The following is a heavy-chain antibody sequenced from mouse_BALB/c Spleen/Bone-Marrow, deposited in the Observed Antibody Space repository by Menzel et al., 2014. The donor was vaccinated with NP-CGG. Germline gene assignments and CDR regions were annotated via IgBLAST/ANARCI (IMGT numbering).Heavy chain of an antibody. Sequence: DEMLVESGGGLVTPGGSLKLSCAASGFTFDSYNMSWVRQTPKKRLGWVETISRGGGNTYYPDSVKGRFTISRDNAKNSLYLQMSSLRSEDTALYCCVRREYDDYFDYWGQGTTLTVSS. CDR1: GFTFDSYN. J-gene: IGHJ2*01. CDR2: ISRGGGNT. CDR3: VRREYDDYFDY. V-gene: IGHV5-9*01. D-gene: IGHD2-14*01.